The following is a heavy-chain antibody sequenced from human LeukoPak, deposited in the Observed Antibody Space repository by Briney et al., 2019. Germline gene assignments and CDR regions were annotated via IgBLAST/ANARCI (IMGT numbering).Heavy chain of an antibody. V-gene: IGHV3-53*01. CDR1: GVIVSRNF. CDR2: MYAGGTT. J-gene: IGHJ4*02. CDR3: AKDRARVTY. Sequence: GGSLRLSCAASGVIVSRNFMSWVRQAPGKGLQWVAIMYAGGTTDYSDSVRGRFHISRDSSNNTLSLQINSLRAEDTAVYYCAKDRARVTYWGQGTLVTVSS. D-gene: IGHD1-26*01.